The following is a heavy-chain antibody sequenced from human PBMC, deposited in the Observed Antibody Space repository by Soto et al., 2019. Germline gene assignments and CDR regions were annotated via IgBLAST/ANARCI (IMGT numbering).Heavy chain of an antibody. D-gene: IGHD1-26*01. V-gene: IGHV3-30-3*01. J-gene: IGHJ4*01. CDR2: ISYDGSNK. Sequence: QVQLVESGGGVVQPGRSLRLSCAASGFTFSSYAMHWVRQAPGKGLEWVAVISYDGSNKYYADSVKGRFTISRDNSKNTLYLQMNSLRAEDTAVYYCARDSGSYYFYYWGHGTLVTVSS. CDR1: GFTFSSYA. CDR3: ARDSGSYYFYY.